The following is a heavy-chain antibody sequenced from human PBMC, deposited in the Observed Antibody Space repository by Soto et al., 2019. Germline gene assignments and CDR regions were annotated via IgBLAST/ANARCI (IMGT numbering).Heavy chain of an antibody. CDR2: ISSSSSTI. CDR1: GFTFSSYS. V-gene: IGHV3-48*02. D-gene: IGHD1-26*01. CDR3: ARETWELLPWYFDY. J-gene: IGHJ4*02. Sequence: PGGSLRLSCAASGFTFSSYSMNWVRQAPGKGLEWVSYISSSSSTIYYADSVKGRFTISRDNAKNSLYLQMNSLRDEDTAVYYCARETWELLPWYFDYWGQGTLVTVSS.